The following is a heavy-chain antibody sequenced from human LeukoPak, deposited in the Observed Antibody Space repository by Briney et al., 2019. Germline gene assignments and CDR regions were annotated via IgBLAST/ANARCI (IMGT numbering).Heavy chain of an antibody. CDR3: ARDPYYYGSGIWGYFDY. J-gene: IGHJ4*02. CDR1: GFTFSSYS. Sequence: GRSLRLSCAASGFTFSSYSMHWVRQAPGKGLEWVAVIWYDGSIKYYSDSVKGRFTISRDNSNNTLYLQMDSLRAEDTAVYYCARDPYYYGSGIWGYFDYWGQGTLVTVSS. V-gene: IGHV3-33*01. D-gene: IGHD3-10*01. CDR2: IWYDGSIK.